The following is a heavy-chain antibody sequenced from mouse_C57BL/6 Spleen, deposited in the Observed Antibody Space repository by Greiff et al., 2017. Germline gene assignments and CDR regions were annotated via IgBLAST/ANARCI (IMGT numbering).Heavy chain of an antibody. J-gene: IGHJ3*01. V-gene: IGHV1-15*01. CDR3: TRGGYDGAWFAY. CDR1: GYTFTDYE. CDR2: IDPETGGT. D-gene: IGHD2-2*01. Sequence: SGAELVRPGASVTLSCKASGYTFTDYEMHWVKQTPVHGLEWIGAIDPETGGTAYNQKFKGKAILTADKSSSTAYMELRSLTSEDSAVYYCTRGGYDGAWFAYWGQGTLVTVSA.